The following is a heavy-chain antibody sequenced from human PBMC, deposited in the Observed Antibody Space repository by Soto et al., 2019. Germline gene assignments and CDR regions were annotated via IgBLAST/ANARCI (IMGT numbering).Heavy chain of an antibody. CDR2: IYGDDDK. D-gene: IGHD3-22*01. J-gene: IGHJ4*02. CDR3: FHRGLHSSGSYYWDS. CDR1: GFSLNSRAVG. Sequence: QITLKESCPTLVKPTQTLTLTSNFSGFSLNSRAVGVHWLRQPPGKALELLAEIYGDDDKRYNPSARSVLTITKDTSRNQVVLTVTNVGPVDTATIYCFHRGLHSSGSYYWDSWGQGSLVTVSS. V-gene: IGHV2-5*02.